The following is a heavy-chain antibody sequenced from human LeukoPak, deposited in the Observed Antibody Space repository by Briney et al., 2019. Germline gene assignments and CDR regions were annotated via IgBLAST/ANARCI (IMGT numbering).Heavy chain of an antibody. J-gene: IGHJ4*02. V-gene: IGHV3-23*01. D-gene: IGHD2-15*01. CDR2: ISGSGRTT. CDR3: AKNVVVKRYFDY. CDR1: GFTFSNHA. Sequence: GGSLRLSCAASGFTFSNHAMSWVRQAPGKGLQWVSVISGSGRTTEYAYSVKGRFTISRDNSKNTLSLQMNSLRVEDTAIYYCAKNVVVKRYFDYWGQGTLITVSS.